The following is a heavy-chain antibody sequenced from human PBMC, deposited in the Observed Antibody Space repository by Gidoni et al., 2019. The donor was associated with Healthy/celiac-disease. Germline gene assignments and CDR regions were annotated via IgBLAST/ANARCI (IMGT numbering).Heavy chain of an antibody. J-gene: IGHJ3*02. D-gene: IGHD2-2*01. CDR2: TSYRSKWYN. CDR1: GDRVSSNSAA. Sequence: QVQLQQSGPGLVKPSQTLSLTCAISGDRVSSNSAAWNGIRQSPSSGLGWLGGTSYRSKWYNDYAVSVTRRIPLNPDTSKNQFSLQLNSVTPEDTAVYYCARDHCSSTSCYWEATAFDIWGQGTMVTASS. CDR3: ARDHCSSTSCYWEATAFDI. V-gene: IGHV6-1*01.